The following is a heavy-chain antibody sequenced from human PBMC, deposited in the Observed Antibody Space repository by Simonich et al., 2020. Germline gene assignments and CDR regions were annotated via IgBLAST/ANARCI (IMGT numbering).Heavy chain of an antibody. Sequence: EVQLVASGGGLVQPGGSLRLSCAASGFTFSSYWMSWVRQAPGKGLEWVANIKQDGSEKYYVDSVKGRFTSSRGNAKNSLYLQMNSLRAEDTAVYYCARDGLGTAYYYYMDVWGKGTTVTVSS. CDR1: GFTFSSYW. V-gene: IGHV3-7*01. CDR3: ARDGLGTAYYYYMDV. CDR2: IKQDGSEK. J-gene: IGHJ6*03. D-gene: IGHD7-27*01.